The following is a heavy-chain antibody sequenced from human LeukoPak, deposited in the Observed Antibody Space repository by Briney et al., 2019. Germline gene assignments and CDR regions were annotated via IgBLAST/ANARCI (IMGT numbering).Heavy chain of an antibody. Sequence: GGSLGLSCAASGFSLSNYWMNWVRQAPGKGLEWVANIKQDGSEKNYVDSVKGRFSISRDNAKNSLILQMNSLRDEDTTVYYCARGVWAPFDSWGQGTLVSVSS. D-gene: IGHD7-27*01. CDR3: ARGVWAPFDS. V-gene: IGHV3-7*01. CDR1: GFSLSNYW. CDR2: IKQDGSEK. J-gene: IGHJ4*02.